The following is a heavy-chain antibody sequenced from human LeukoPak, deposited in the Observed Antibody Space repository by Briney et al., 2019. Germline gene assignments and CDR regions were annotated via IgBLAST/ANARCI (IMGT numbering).Heavy chain of an antibody. Sequence: GGSLRLSCAASGFTFSSYWMHWVRQVPGKGLVWVSRINSGGSSTSHADSVKGRFTISRDNAKNTLYLQMNSLRAEDTAVYYCARDYYDSSGFDYWGQGTLVTVSS. D-gene: IGHD3-22*01. V-gene: IGHV3-74*01. CDR1: GFTFSSYW. CDR3: ARDYYDSSGFDY. J-gene: IGHJ4*02. CDR2: INSGGSST.